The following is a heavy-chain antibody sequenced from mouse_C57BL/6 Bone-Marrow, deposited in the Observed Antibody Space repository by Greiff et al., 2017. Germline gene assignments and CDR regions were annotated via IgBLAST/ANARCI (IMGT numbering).Heavy chain of an antibody. CDR1: GFTFSSYA. J-gene: IGHJ4*01. D-gene: IGHD1-1*01. V-gene: IGHV5-9-1*02. CDR2: ISSGGDYI. Sequence: EVKLVESGEGLVKPGGSLKLSCAASGFTFSSYAMSWVRQTPEKRLEWVAYISSGGDYIYYADTVKGRFTLSSDNARNTLYLQMSSLKSEDTAMYYCTRITTVVAPYYAMDYGGQGTSVTVSS. CDR3: TRITTVVAPYYAMDY.